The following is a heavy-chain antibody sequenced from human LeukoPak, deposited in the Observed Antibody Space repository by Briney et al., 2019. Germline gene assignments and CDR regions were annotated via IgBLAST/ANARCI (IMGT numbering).Heavy chain of an antibody. CDR1: GYTFTSYG. CDR2: ISAYNGNT. J-gene: IGHJ6*02. D-gene: IGHD2-2*01. CDR3: ALCSSTSCLSGMDV. Sequence: EASVKVSCKASGYTFTSYGISWVRQAPGQGLEWMGWISAYNGNTNYTQKLQGRVTMTTDTSTSTAYMELRSLRSDDTAVYYCALCSSTSCLSGMDVWGQGTTVTVSS. V-gene: IGHV1-18*01.